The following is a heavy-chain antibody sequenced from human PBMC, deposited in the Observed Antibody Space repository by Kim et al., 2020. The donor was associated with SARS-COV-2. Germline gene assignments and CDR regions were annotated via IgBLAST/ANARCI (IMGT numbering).Heavy chain of an antibody. CDR3: ARGGQTFDWLIVY. CDR1: GFTFTTYT. CDR2: INTGNGNT. D-gene: IGHD3-9*01. J-gene: IGHJ4*02. Sequence: ASVKVSCKASGFTFTTYTIHWVRQAPGQRLEWMGWINTGNGNTKYSQNFQGRVTITRDTSASTAYMELSSLRSEDTSVFYCARGGQTFDWLIVYWGQGTLVTVSS. V-gene: IGHV1-3*04.